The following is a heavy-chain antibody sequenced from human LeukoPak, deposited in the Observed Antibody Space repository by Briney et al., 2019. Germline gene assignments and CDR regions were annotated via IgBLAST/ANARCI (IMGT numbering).Heavy chain of an antibody. Sequence: SETLSLTCTVSGGSISGSRTWGWVRQPPGKGLEWIGYIFYSGSTFYNPSLKSRVTISVDTSKNQFSLKLSSVTAADTAVYYCARGQDYGGKRNWFAPWGQGTLVTVSS. CDR2: IFYSGST. CDR3: ARGQDYGGKRNWFAP. V-gene: IGHV4-31*03. CDR1: GGSISGSRT. J-gene: IGHJ5*02. D-gene: IGHD4-23*01.